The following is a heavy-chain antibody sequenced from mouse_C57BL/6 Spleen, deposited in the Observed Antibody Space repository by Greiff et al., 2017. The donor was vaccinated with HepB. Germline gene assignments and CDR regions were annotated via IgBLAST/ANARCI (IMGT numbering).Heavy chain of an antibody. CDR1: GYTFTDHT. D-gene: IGHD2-4*01. CDR2: IYPRDGSN. J-gene: IGHJ4*01. V-gene: IGHV1-78*01. Sequence: VQLQQSDAELVKPGASVKISCKVSGYTFTDHTIHWMKQRPEQGLEWIGYIYPRDGSNKYNEKFKGKATLTAYKSSSTAYMQLNSLTSEDSAVYFCAYYDYDVRAMDYWGQGTSVTVSS. CDR3: AYYDYDVRAMDY.